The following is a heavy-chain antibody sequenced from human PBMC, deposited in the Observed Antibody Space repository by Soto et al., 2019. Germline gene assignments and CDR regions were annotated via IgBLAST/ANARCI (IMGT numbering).Heavy chain of an antibody. Sequence: SLRLSCAASGFTFSSYAMSWVRQAPGKGLEWVSAISGSGGSTYYADSVKGRFTISRDNSKNTLYLQMNSLRAEDTAVYYCAKDPSSGSAFDYWGQGTLVTVSS. CDR2: ISGSGGST. CDR3: AKDPSSGSAFDY. V-gene: IGHV3-23*01. D-gene: IGHD3-10*01. J-gene: IGHJ4*02. CDR1: GFTFSSYA.